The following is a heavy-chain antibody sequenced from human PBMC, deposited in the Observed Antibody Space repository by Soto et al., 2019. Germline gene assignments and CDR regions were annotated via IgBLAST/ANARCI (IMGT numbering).Heavy chain of an antibody. V-gene: IGHV4-39*01. CDR3: ARRVDFGNGYYTAPLDV. D-gene: IGHD3-3*01. CDR1: GDSISSGSYY. J-gene: IGHJ6*04. CDR2: IYYTGST. Sequence: QLQLRESGPGLVKPSETLSLTCIVSGDSISSGSYYCGWIRQPPGKGLEWIGSIYYTGSTNYNPSLKSRFHRSANTSKNQFSPRQSSVTGADTAVYYWARRVDFGNGYYTAPLDVWGKGTTVTVSS.